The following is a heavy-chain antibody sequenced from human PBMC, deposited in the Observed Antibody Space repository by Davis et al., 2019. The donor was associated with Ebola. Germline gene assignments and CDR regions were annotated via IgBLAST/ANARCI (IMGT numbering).Heavy chain of an antibody. D-gene: IGHD2/OR15-2a*01. CDR2: INPDGSST. CDR3: TRILRGY. CDR1: GFTFSSYA. V-gene: IGHV3-74*01. J-gene: IGHJ4*02. Sequence: GESLKISCSASGFTFSSYAMHWVRQAPGKGLVWVSRINPDGSSTAYADSVKGRFTISRDNAKDTLYLQMNSLRAEDTAVYYCTRILRGYWGQGALVTVSS.